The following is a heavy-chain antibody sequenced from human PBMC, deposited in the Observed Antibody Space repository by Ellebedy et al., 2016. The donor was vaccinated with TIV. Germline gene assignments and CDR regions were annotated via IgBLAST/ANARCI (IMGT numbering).Heavy chain of an antibody. J-gene: IGHJ4*02. V-gene: IGHV3-7*01. D-gene: IGHD3-10*01. CDR3: ARDSLGFEGLGGGESY. CDR2: IKEDGSEK. CDR1: GFTFSSYW. Sequence: GESLKISCEASGFTFSSYWMSWVRQAPGKGLEWVANIKEDGSEKYYVDSVKGRFTISRDNAKNSLYLQMNSLRAEDTAVYYCARDSLGFEGLGGGESYWGQGTLVTVSS.